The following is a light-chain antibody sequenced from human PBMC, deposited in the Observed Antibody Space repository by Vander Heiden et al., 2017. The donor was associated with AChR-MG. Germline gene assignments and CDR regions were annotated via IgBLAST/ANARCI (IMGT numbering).Light chain of an antibody. CDR3: AAWDDSLNGWV. CDR1: SSNIGSNT. Sequence: QSVLTQPPSASGTPWLRVTISCSGTSSNIGSNTVNWYQQLPGTAPNILIYSNNQRPSGVPDRFSGSKSGTSASLAISGLQSEDEADDYCAAWDDSLNGWVFGGGTKLTVL. V-gene: IGLV1-44*01. J-gene: IGLJ3*02. CDR2: SNN.